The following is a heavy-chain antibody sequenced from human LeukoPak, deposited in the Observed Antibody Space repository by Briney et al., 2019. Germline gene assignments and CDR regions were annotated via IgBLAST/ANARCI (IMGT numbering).Heavy chain of an antibody. D-gene: IGHD3-10*01. Sequence: GGSLRLTYAPSGFTFSSYAMSWVRQAPGKGLEWVSAISASGGSTYYADSVKGRFTISRDNSKNTLYLQMNSLTAEDTAVYYCAKGRYSHGSGPDCWGQGTLVTVSA. CDR2: ISASGGST. CDR3: AKGRYSHGSGPDC. J-gene: IGHJ4*02. CDR1: GFTFSSYA. V-gene: IGHV3-23*01.